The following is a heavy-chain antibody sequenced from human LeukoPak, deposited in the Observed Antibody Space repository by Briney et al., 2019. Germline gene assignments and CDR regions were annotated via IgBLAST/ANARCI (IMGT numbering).Heavy chain of an antibody. V-gene: IGHV4-61*01. Sequence: PSETLSLTCTVSGASVSSASYWTWIRQPPGKGVEWIAHIYNGVNTNYNPSLKSRVTISVDTSKNQFSLGLNSVTAADTAVYYCARSRAFNSGAFDPWGQGSLVTVSS. D-gene: IGHD1-26*01. CDR3: ARSRAFNSGAFDP. CDR2: IYNGVNT. J-gene: IGHJ5*02. CDR1: GASVSSASY.